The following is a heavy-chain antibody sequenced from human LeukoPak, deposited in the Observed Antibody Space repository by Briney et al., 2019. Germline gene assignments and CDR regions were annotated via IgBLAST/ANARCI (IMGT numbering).Heavy chain of an antibody. CDR2: INPDSGGT. D-gene: IGHD6-13*01. J-gene: IGHJ5*01. CDR1: GYTFTGYY. CDR3: ARFLYTSSSWYDS. Sequence: ASVKVSCKASGYTFTGYYMHWVRQAPGQGLEWMGWINPDSGGTNYAQKFQGRVTMTTDTSTSTAYMELRSLRSDDTAVYYCARFLYTSSSWYDSWGQGTLVTVSS. V-gene: IGHV1-2*02.